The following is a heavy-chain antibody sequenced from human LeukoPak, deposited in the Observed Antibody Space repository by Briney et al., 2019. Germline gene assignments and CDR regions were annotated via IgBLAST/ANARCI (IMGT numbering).Heavy chain of an antibody. Sequence: SETLTLTCTVSGASIRSYYWSWTRQTPGKGLEWIGYIYHTRSSKYYPSLKSRVTILIDTSKNHFSLTLTSVTAADTAVYYCSTDSPTGFDHWGQGALVTVSS. J-gene: IGHJ4*02. CDR3: STDSPTGFDH. V-gene: IGHV4-59*01. CDR2: IYHTRSS. CDR1: GASIRSYY. D-gene: IGHD2-8*02.